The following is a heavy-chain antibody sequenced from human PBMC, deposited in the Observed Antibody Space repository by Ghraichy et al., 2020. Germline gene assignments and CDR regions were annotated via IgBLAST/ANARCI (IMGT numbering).Heavy chain of an antibody. CDR1: GFTFSSYW. J-gene: IGHJ2*01. CDR3: ARFGYCSGGSCYQSYWYFDL. D-gene: IGHD2-15*01. Sequence: GESLNISCAASGFTFSSYWMSWVRQAPGKGLEWVANIKQDGSEKYYVDSVKGRFTISRDNAKNSLYLQMNSLRAEDTAVYYCARFGYCSGGSCYQSYWYFDLWGRGTLVTVSS. V-gene: IGHV3-7*04. CDR2: IKQDGSEK.